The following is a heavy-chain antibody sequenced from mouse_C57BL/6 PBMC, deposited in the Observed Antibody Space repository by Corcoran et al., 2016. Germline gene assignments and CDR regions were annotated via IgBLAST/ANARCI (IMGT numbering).Heavy chain of an antibody. CDR1: GYTFTTYG. Sequence: QIQLVQSGPELKKPGETVKISCKASGYTFTTYGMSWVKQAPGKGLKWMGWINTYSGVPTYADDFKGRFAFSLETSASTAYLQINNLKNEDTATYFCARETAQSYFDYWGQGTTLTVSS. D-gene: IGHD3-2*02. CDR2: INTYSGVP. V-gene: IGHV9-3*01. J-gene: IGHJ2*01. CDR3: ARETAQSYFDY.